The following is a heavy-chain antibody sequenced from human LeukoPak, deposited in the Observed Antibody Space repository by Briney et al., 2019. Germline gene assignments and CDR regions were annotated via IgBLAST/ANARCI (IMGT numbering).Heavy chain of an antibody. J-gene: IGHJ4*02. D-gene: IGHD6-6*01. Sequence: SETLSLTCTVSGGSISSYYWSWIRQPPGKGLEWIGYIYYTGSTNYNPSLTSRVNISVDTSKNQFSLNLTSVTAADTAVYYCARWGSIAVARFNYWGQGTLVTVSS. V-gene: IGHV4-59*01. CDR1: GGSISSYY. CDR2: IYYTGST. CDR3: ARWGSIAVARFNY.